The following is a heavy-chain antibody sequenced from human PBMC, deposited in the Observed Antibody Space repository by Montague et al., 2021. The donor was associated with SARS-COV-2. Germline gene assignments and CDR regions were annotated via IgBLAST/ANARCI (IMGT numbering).Heavy chain of an antibody. CDR3: ARREYSYGWGA. J-gene: IGHJ5*02. D-gene: IGHD5-18*01. Sequence: SETRSLTCTVTGGPISGSSYYWGWIRQSPGKGLEWIASIDYSGNTYYSPSLKSRLTISVDTSKNQFSLKLNSVTAADTALYYCARREYSYGWGAWGQGTLVTVSS. V-gene: IGHV4-39*01. CDR1: GGPISGSSYY. CDR2: IDYSGNT.